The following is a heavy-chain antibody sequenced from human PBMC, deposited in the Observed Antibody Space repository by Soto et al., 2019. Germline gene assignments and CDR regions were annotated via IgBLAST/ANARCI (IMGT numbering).Heavy chain of an antibody. CDR3: ARDEYSSGWYWFDP. CDR1: DFSISSDY. CDR2: IYYSGST. J-gene: IGHJ5*02. V-gene: IGHV4-59*01. Sequence: SETLSLTCTVSDFSISSDYWSWIRQPPGEGLEWIGYIYYSGSTKYNPSLKSRVTISVDTSKNQLSLKLSSVTAADTAVYYCARDEYSSGWYWFDPWGQGTLVTVS. D-gene: IGHD6-19*01.